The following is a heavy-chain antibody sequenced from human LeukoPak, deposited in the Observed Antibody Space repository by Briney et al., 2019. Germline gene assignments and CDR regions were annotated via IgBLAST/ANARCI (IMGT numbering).Heavy chain of an antibody. CDR1: GYTFSSYW. D-gene: IGHD2/OR15-2a*01. V-gene: IGHV5-51*01. J-gene: IGHJ4*02. CDR3: ARLNSPSYFDY. Sequence: GESLKISCKGSGYTFSSYWIGWVRQMPGKGLEWMGIIYPDDSDTRYSPSFQGQVTISADKSISTAYLQWTSLKASDTAIYYCARLNSPSYFDYWGQGTLVIVSS. CDR2: IYPDDSDT.